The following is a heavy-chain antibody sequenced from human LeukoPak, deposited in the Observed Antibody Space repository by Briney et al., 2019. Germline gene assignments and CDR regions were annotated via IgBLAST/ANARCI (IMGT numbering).Heavy chain of an antibody. Sequence: GASVKVSCKASGYTFTGYFIHWVRQAPGQGLEWMGWINPYTGDTDFAQKFQGRVTMTREMSITTLYMQLSSLKSDDTAVYYCVREDGHGDSWGQGTLVTVSS. J-gene: IGHJ4*02. CDR2: INPYTGDT. CDR1: GYTFTGYF. CDR3: VREDGHGDS. V-gene: IGHV1-2*02.